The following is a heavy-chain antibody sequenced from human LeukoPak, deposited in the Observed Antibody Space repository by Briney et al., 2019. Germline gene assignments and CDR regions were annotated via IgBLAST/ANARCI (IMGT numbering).Heavy chain of an antibody. CDR3: ARDLPDSSSWPYYFDY. CDR1: GFTFSSYA. V-gene: IGHV3-30-3*01. D-gene: IGHD6-13*01. CDR2: ISYDGSNK. J-gene: IGHJ4*02. Sequence: GRSLRLSCAASGFTFSSYAMHWVRQAPGKGLEWVAVISYDGSNKYYADSVKGRFTISRDNSKNTLYLQMNSLRAEDTAVYYCARDLPDSSSWPYYFDYWGQGTLVTVSS.